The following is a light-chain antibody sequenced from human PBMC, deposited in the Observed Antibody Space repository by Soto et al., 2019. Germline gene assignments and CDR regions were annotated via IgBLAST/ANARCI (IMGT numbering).Light chain of an antibody. Sequence: NFMLTQPHSVSESPGKTVIISCTRSSGSIASNYVQWYQQRPGSSPTTVISEDNQRPSGVPDRFSGSIDSSSNSASLTISGLETEDGADHYCQSYVATKPVFGGGTKVTVL. J-gene: IGLJ3*02. CDR1: SGSIASNY. CDR2: EDN. V-gene: IGLV6-57*01. CDR3: QSYVATKPV.